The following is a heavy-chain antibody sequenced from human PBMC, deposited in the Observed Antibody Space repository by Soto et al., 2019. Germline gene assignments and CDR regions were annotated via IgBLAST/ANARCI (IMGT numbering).Heavy chain of an antibody. Sequence: EVQLLESGGGLVQPGGSLRLSCAASGFPLSTYGMTWVRQAPGKGLEWVSAITGTGGKTYYVDSVKGRFTSSTDNSKNILYLQVNSLRVDDTAVYYCARIRGYSYGLDVWGQGTTVTVSS. CDR2: ITGTGGKT. J-gene: IGHJ6*02. CDR3: ARIRGYSYGLDV. V-gene: IGHV3-23*01. CDR1: GFPLSTYG.